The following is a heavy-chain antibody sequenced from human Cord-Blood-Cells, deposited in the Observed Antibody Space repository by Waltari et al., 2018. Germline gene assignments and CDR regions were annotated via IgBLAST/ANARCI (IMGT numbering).Heavy chain of an antibody. CDR2: IIPTFGTA. CDR3: ARVYCSSTSCPYYYYGMDV. J-gene: IGHJ6*02. D-gene: IGHD2-2*01. V-gene: IGHV1-69*12. Sequence: QVQLVQSGAEVKKPGSSVKVSCKASGGTFSSYAISWVRQAPGQGLEWMGGIIPTFGTANYAQKVQGEVRITADESTSTDYMELSSLRSEDTAVYYCARVYCSSTSCPYYYYGMDVWGQGTTVTVSS. CDR1: GGTFSSYA.